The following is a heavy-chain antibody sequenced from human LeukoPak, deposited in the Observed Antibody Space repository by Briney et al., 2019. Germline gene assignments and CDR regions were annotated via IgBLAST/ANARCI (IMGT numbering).Heavy chain of an antibody. Sequence: SETLSLTCAVCGGSFSGCYWSWIRQPPGKGLEWIGEINHSGSTNYNPSLKSRVTISVDTSKNQFSLKLSSVTAADTAVYYCARGRVNSNYVNWFDPWGQGTLVTVSS. J-gene: IGHJ5*02. CDR3: ARGRVNSNYVNWFDP. D-gene: IGHD4-11*01. CDR2: INHSGST. V-gene: IGHV4-34*01. CDR1: GGSFSGCY.